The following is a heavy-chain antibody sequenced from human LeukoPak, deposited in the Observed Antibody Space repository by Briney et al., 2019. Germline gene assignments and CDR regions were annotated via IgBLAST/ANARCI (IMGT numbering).Heavy chain of an antibody. Sequence: MPSETLSLTCSVSGYSISSGFYWGWIRQPPGKGLEWIGSFHHSGSTPYNPSLNSRVSISVDTSKNQLSLKLSSVTAADTAVYYCARREGYNFDYWGQGTLVTVSS. V-gene: IGHV4-38-2*02. J-gene: IGHJ4*02. D-gene: IGHD5-24*01. CDR1: GYSISSGFY. CDR2: FHHSGST. CDR3: ARREGYNFDY.